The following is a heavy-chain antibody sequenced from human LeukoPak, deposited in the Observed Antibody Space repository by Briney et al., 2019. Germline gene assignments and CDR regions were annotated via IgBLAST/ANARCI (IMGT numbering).Heavy chain of an antibody. V-gene: IGHV1-69*06. D-gene: IGHD2-15*01. J-gene: IGHJ6*04. CDR1: GGTFSSYA. Sequence: SVKVSCKASGGTFSSYAISWVRQAPGQGLEWMGGIIPILGTANYAQKFQGRVTITADKSTSTAYIELSSLRSEDTAVYYCARDCSGGSCADYYGMDVWGKGTTVTVSS. CDR3: ARDCSGGSCADYYGMDV. CDR2: IIPILGTA.